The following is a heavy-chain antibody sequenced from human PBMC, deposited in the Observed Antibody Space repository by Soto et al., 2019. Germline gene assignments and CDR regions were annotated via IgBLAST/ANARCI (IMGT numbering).Heavy chain of an antibody. CDR2: ISDAGAGT. CDR1: GVTFRSYS. J-gene: IGHJ4*02. CDR3: SQRPYRILDVDYVAD. Sequence: PAGSLGLSCSPSGVTFRSYSMSWVLQAPGKVLEWVSAISDAGAGTYYADSVKGRFTISRDNSQNTLYLQMNSLRAEDTAIYYCSQRPYRILDVDYVADWCPEALLTVSS. V-gene: IGHV3-23*01. D-gene: IGHD3-16*02.